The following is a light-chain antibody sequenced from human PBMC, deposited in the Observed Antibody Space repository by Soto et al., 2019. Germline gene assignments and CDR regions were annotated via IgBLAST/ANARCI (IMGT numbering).Light chain of an antibody. V-gene: IGKV3-20*01. J-gene: IGKJ1*01. Sequence: MVLTQSPGTLSLSPGDRATLSGRASQSVSNDYVAWVKQKPGQTPRLLIYGVSSRATGIPDRFSGSGSGTDFTLTISRLEPEDFAMYYCLHHGSSLWTFGQGTKVDIK. CDR2: GVS. CDR1: QSVSNDY. CDR3: LHHGSSLWT.